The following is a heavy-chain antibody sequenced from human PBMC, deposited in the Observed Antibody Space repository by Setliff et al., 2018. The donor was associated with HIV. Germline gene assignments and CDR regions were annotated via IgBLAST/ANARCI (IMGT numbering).Heavy chain of an antibody. V-gene: IGHV1-8*01. CDR1: GYTSTSYD. CDR2: MSPDSGNT. D-gene: IGHD1-1*01. J-gene: IGHJ6*03. Sequence: ASVKVSCKASGYTSTSYDINWVRQATGQGLEWMGWMSPDSGNTGSAQKFQGRVTITRDTSASTAYMELSSLRSEDTAVYYCARNPQPTGTPDYYYYYYMDVWGKGTTVTVSS. CDR3: ARNPQPTGTPDYYYYYYMDV.